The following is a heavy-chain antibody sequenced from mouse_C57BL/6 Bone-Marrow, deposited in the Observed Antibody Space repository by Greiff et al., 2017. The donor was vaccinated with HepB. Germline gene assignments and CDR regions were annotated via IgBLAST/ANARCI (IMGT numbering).Heavy chain of an antibody. CDR2: IYPGNSDT. J-gene: IGHJ2*01. V-gene: IGHV1-5*01. CDR1: GYTFTSYW. CDR3: TRWIYYYGSSYYFDY. Sequence: EVQLQQSGTVLARPGASVKMSCKTSGYTFTSYWMHWVKQRPGQGLEWIGAIYPGNSDTSYNQKFKGKAKLTAVTSASTAYMELSSLTNEDSAVYYCTRWIYYYGSSYYFDYWGQGTTLTVSS. D-gene: IGHD1-1*01.